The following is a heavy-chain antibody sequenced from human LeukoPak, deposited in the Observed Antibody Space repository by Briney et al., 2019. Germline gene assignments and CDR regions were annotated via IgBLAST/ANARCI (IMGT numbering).Heavy chain of an antibody. D-gene: IGHD3-3*01. J-gene: IGHJ4*02. CDR3: AKVPYYDFWSGYYKQYYFDY. CDR1: GFTFSSYA. CDR2: ISGSGGSA. V-gene: IGHV3-23*01. Sequence: GGSLRLSCAASGFTFSSYAMSWVRQAPGKGLEWVSAISGSGGSAYYADSVKGRFTISRDNSKNTLYLQMNSLRAEDTAVYYCAKVPYYDFWSGYYKQYYFDYWGQGTLVTVSS.